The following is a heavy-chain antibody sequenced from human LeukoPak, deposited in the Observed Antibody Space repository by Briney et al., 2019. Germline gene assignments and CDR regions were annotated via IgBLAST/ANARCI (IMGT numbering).Heavy chain of an antibody. CDR2: INPNSGTT. CDR3: ARGVVVPAARFDP. J-gene: IGHJ5*02. D-gene: IGHD2-2*01. CDR1: GYTFTGYY. V-gene: IGHV1-2*02. Sequence: ASVKVSCKASGYTFTGYYMHWVRQAPGQGLEWMGWINPNSGTTDYAQKFQGRVTMTRDMSTSTVYMELGSLRSEDTAVYYCARGVVVPAARFDPWGQGTLVTVSS.